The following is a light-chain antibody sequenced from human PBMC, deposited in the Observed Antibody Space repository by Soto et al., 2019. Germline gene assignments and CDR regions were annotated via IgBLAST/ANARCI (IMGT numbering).Light chain of an antibody. CDR2: VIS. CDR1: QSLLQSDGNAS. J-gene: IGKJ5*01. Sequence: IVMTQTPLSLSVTPGQPASISCKSSQSLLQSDGNASLGLYLQNSGQALMLLIYVISVSATGIPDRFSGSGSGTDFTLTISRLEPEDFPVYYSQQYGNSPITFGQGTLPEIK. V-gene: IGKV2-29*01. CDR3: QQYGNSPIT.